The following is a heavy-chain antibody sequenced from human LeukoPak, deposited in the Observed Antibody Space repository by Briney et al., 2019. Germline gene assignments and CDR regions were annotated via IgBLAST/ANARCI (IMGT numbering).Heavy chain of an antibody. CDR1: GFTSSNYA. Sequence: GGSLRLSCAAPGFTSSNYAMTWVRQAPGKGLEWVSTLSVRGSTYYADSVKGRFTVSRDSSKNTLYLQMSSLRAEDTATYYCARVRHQILWTCLDYWGQGTLVTVSS. J-gene: IGHJ4*02. V-gene: IGHV3-23*01. D-gene: IGHD3-10*01. CDR2: LSVRGST. CDR3: ARVRHQILWTCLDY.